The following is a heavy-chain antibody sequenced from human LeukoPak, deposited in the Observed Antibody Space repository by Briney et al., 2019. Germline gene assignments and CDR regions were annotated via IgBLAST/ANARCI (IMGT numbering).Heavy chain of an antibody. Sequence: GGSLRLSCAASGFTFSSYWMSWVRQAPGKELEWVANIKQDGSEKYYVDSVKGRFTISRDNAKNSLYLQMNSLRAEDTAVYYCARDSTPYSSDCYYDAFDIWGPGTMVTVSS. CDR3: ARDSTPYSSDCYYDAFDI. V-gene: IGHV3-7*01. J-gene: IGHJ3*02. D-gene: IGHD6-19*01. CDR1: GFTFSSYW. CDR2: IKQDGSEK.